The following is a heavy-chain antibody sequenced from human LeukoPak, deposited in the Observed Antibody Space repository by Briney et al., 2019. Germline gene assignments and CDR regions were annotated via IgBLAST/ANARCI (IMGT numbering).Heavy chain of an antibody. D-gene: IGHD2-2*01. CDR1: GFTFSSYG. J-gene: IGHJ6*04. CDR3: ASRVVVPAANMDV. V-gene: IGHV3-33*01. CDR2: IWYDGSNK. Sequence: GRSLRLSCAASGFTFSSYGMHWVRQAPCKGLEWVAVIWYDGSNKYYADSVKGRFTLSRDNSKNTLYLQMNSLRAEDTAVYYCASRVVVPAANMDVWGKGTTVTVSS.